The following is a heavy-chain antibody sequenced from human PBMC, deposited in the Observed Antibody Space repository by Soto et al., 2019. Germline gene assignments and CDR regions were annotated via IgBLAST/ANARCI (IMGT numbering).Heavy chain of an antibody. Sequence: PSETLSLTCTVSGGSISSSSYYWGWIRQPPGKGLEWIGSIYYSGSTYYNPSLKSRVTISVDTSKNQFSLKLSSVTAADTAVYYCARQAVFFYDRLTADPNHYS. V-gene: IGHV4-39*01. CDR2: IYYSGST. CDR1: GGSISSSSYY. D-gene: IGHD3-9*01. J-gene: IGHJ5*01. CDR3: ARQAVFFYDRLTADPNHYS.